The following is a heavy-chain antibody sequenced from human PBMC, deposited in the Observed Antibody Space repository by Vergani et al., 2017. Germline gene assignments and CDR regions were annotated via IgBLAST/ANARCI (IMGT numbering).Heavy chain of an antibody. D-gene: IGHD6-13*01. V-gene: IGHV3-23*01. CDR3: AKGIDGYSSSWYYYYYMDV. CDR2: ISATGGST. Sequence: EVQLLESGGGLGQPGGSLRLSCVASGFTFSTYAMNWVRQAPGKGLEWVSVISATGGSTYYSDSVKGRFTISRDNSNNTLYLQMNSLRGEDTAVYYCAKGIDGYSSSWYYYYYMDVWGKGTTVTVSS. J-gene: IGHJ6*03. CDR1: GFTFSTYA.